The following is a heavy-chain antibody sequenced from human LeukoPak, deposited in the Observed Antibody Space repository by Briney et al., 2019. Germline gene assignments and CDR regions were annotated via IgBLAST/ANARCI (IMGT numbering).Heavy chain of an antibody. CDR3: ARDPGRQYSSVADV. J-gene: IGHJ6*02. CDR1: GFSFSSYW. D-gene: IGHD6-19*01. CDR2: IKEDGSKK. V-gene: IGHV3-7*03. Sequence: PGGSLRLSCAASGFSFSSYWMNWVRRAPGKGLEWLANIKEDGSKKYYVDSVKGRFTNSRDNAKNSLYLQMDSLRAEDTAVYYCARDPGRQYSSVADVWGQGTTVTVSS.